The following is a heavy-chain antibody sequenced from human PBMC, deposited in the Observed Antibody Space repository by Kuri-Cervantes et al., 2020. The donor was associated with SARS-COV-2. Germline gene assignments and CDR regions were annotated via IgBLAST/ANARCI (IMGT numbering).Heavy chain of an antibody. CDR1: GGSFSGYY. CDR2: INHSGST. V-gene: IGHV4-34*01. J-gene: IGHJ6*02. D-gene: IGHD5-12*01. Sequence: GSLRLSCAVYGGSFSGYYWSWIRQPPGKGLEWIGEINHSGSTNYNPSLKSRVTISVDTSKNQFSLKLSSVTAADTAVYYCERGGGGWLPESPWANYFYYGMDVWGRGTTVTVSS. CDR3: ERGGGGWLPESPWANYFYYGMDV.